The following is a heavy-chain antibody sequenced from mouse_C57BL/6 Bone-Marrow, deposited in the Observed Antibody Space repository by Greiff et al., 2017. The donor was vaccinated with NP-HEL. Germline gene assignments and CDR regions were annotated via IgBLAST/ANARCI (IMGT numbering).Heavy chain of an antibody. Sequence: QVQLQQSGPELVKPGASVKLSCKASGYTFTSYDINWVKQRPGQGLEWIGWIYPRDGSTKYNEKFKGKATLTVDTSSSTAYMELHSLTSEDSAVYFCARTRVYYGSSEFAYWGQGTLVTVSA. V-gene: IGHV1-85*01. J-gene: IGHJ3*01. D-gene: IGHD1-1*01. CDR2: IYPRDGST. CDR3: ARTRVYYGSSEFAY. CDR1: GYTFTSYD.